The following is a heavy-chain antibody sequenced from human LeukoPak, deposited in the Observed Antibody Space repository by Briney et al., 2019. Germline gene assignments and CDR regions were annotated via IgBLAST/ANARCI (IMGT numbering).Heavy chain of an antibody. V-gene: IGHV1-2*02. CDR2: INPNSGGT. Sequence: GASVNVSCKASGYTFTGYYMHWVRQAPGQGLEWMGWINPNSGGTNYAQKLQGRVTMTRDTSISTAYMELSRLRSDDTAVYYCARDPFAMIVVVSGMDVWGQGTTVTVSS. CDR1: GYTFTGYY. J-gene: IGHJ6*02. D-gene: IGHD3-22*01. CDR3: ARDPFAMIVVVSGMDV.